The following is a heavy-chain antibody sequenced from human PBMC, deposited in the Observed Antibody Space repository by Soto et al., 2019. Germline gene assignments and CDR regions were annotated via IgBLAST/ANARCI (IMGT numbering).Heavy chain of an antibody. CDR2: IYYSGNT. Sequence: QVQLQESGPGLVKPSETLSLTCTVSGGSTRNYFWSWIRQPPGKGLEWIGCIYYSGNTNYNSSLKSRVTISLDTSKNPFSLRLRSVTAADTAVYYCARYVNPYDTAVWFDPWGQGTLVTVSS. V-gene: IGHV4-59*01. CDR3: ARYVNPYDTAVWFDP. J-gene: IGHJ5*02. CDR1: GGSTRNYF. D-gene: IGHD3-9*01.